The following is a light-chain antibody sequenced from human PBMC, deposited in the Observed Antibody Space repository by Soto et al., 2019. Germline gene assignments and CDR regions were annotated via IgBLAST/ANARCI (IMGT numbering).Light chain of an antibody. CDR3: SSYTSSTTLV. Sequence: QSALTQPASVSGSPGQSITISCTGTSSDVGGYNYVSWYQQHPGKAPKLMIYEVSDRPSGVSNRFSGSKSGNTASLTISGLQPEYEADYYCSSYTSSTTLVFGTGTKLTVL. V-gene: IGLV2-14*01. CDR2: EVS. CDR1: SSDVGGYNY. J-gene: IGLJ1*01.